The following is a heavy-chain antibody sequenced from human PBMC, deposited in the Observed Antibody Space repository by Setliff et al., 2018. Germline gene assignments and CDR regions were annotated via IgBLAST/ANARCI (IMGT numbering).Heavy chain of an antibody. CDR2: VRHDGSNE. V-gene: IGHV3-30*07. J-gene: IGHJ4*02. D-gene: IGHD5-18*01. CDR1: GFSFSNYA. Sequence: GGSLRLSCAASGFSFSNYAMHWVRQAPGRGLEWVAYVRHDGSNENYADSVKGRFTVSRDNSKDTLYLQMNSLRAEDTAVYYCARNTDLRNGFDYWGQGTLVTVSS. CDR3: ARNTDLRNGFDY.